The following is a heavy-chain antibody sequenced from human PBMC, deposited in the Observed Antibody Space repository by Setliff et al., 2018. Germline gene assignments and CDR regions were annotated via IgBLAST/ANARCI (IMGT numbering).Heavy chain of an antibody. J-gene: IGHJ4*02. V-gene: IGHV3-30-3*01. CDR2: ISYDGSNK. D-gene: IGHD3-22*01. CDR1: GFTVSTFS. Sequence: LRLFCAASGFTVSTFSMHWVRQAPGKGLEWVAVISYDGSNKYYADSVKGRFTISRDNSKNTLYLQMNSLRAEDTAVYYCARDGPGLANYDSSGYYYAFKPTYYFDYWGQGTLVTVSS. CDR3: ARDGPGLANYDSSGYYYAFKPTYYFDY.